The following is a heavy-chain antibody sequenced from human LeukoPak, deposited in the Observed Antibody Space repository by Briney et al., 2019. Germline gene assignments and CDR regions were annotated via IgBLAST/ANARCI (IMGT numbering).Heavy chain of an antibody. CDR3: AKATGGVAVSDSFDY. CDR2: ISGSGGST. CDR1: GFTFSDYY. J-gene: IGHJ4*02. Sequence: GGSLRLSCAASGFTFSDYYMSWIRQAPGKGLEWVSAISGSGGSTYYADSVKGRFTISRDNSKNTLYLQMNSLRAEDTAVYYCAKATGGVAVSDSFDYWGQGTLVTVSS. D-gene: IGHD3-16*01. V-gene: IGHV3-23*01.